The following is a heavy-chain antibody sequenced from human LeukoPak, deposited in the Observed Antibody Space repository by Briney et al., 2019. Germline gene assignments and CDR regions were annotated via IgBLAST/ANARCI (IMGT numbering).Heavy chain of an antibody. CDR3: ARYTLWFGLEALDY. CDR2: INPNSGGT. J-gene: IGHJ4*02. CDR1: GYTFTGYY. D-gene: IGHD3-10*01. V-gene: IGHV1-2*02. Sequence: GASVKVSCKASGYTFTGYYMHWVRQAPGQGLEWMGWINPNSGGTNYAQKFQGRVTMTRDTSISTAYMELSRLRSDDTAVCYCARYTLWFGLEALDYWGQGTLVTVSS.